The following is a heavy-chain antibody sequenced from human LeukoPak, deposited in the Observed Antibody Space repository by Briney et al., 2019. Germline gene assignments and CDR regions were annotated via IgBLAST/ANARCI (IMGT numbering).Heavy chain of an antibody. CDR3: ARVRLGYCSSTSCYGYYMDV. Sequence: ASVKVSCKASGYTFTGYYMHWVRQAPGQGLEWMGWINPNSGGTNYAQKFQGRVTMTRDTSISTAHMELSRLRSDDTAVYYCARVRLGYCSSTSCYGYYMDVWGKGTTVTVSS. D-gene: IGHD2-2*01. J-gene: IGHJ6*03. CDR1: GYTFTGYY. CDR2: INPNSGGT. V-gene: IGHV1-2*02.